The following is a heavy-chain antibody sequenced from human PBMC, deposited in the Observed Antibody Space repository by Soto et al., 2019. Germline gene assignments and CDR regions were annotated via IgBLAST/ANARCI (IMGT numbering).Heavy chain of an antibody. CDR1: VYTLTSYD. D-gene: IGHD3-10*01. V-gene: IGHV1-8*01. CDR2: MNPNSGNT. CDR3: ARTFSGIAAFAI. J-gene: IGHJ3*02. Sequence: SARAASKSPVYTLTSYDISWVRRATGQGLEWMGWMNPNSGNTGYAQKFQARVSMTSNTKISNAYMPLSSLRSEDTAVHYCARTFSGIAAFAIWGQGTMFT.